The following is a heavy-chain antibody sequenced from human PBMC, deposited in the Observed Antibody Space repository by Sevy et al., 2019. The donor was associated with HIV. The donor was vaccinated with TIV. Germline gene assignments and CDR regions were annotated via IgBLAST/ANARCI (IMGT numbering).Heavy chain of an antibody. Sequence: GGSLRLSCAASGFTFTTYAMGWVRQAPGKGLEWVGRIKSKTDGGTTDYAAPVKGRFTISRDDSKNTLYLQMNSLKTEDTAVYYCTANYDILTGGAFDIWGQGTMVTVSS. CDR2: IKSKTDGGTT. CDR1: GFTFTTYA. V-gene: IGHV3-15*01. D-gene: IGHD3-9*01. CDR3: TANYDILTGGAFDI. J-gene: IGHJ3*02.